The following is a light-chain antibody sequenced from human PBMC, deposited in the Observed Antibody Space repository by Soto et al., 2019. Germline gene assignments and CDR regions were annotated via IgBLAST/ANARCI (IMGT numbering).Light chain of an antibody. Sequence: DIQMSHSPSTRSAPEGDRVIIICRASQRISSWLAWYQQKPGKAPKLLIYDASSLESGVPSRFSGSGSGTEFTLTISSLQPDDFATYYCQQYKSWTFGQGTKVDIK. CDR1: QRISSW. J-gene: IGKJ1*01. V-gene: IGKV1-5*02. CDR2: DAS. CDR3: QQYKSWT.